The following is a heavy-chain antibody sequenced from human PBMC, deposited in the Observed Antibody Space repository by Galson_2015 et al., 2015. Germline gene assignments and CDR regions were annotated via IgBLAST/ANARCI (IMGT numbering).Heavy chain of an antibody. J-gene: IGHJ4*02. V-gene: IGHV3-7*03. CDR2: IKYDGSQT. Sequence: PEKGLQWVAKIKYDGSQTFYVDSVKGRFTISRDNAENSLDLQMNSLRADDTAVYYCARDANRGGEFDYWGQGALVTVSS. CDR3: ARDANRGGEFDY. D-gene: IGHD1-14*01.